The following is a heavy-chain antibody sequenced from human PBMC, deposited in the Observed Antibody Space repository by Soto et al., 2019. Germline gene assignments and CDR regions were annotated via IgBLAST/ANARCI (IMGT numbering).Heavy chain of an antibody. CDR1: GATFSSYA. Sequence: QVQLVQSGAEVRQPASSVKVSCKTSGATFSSYAITWVRQAPGQGLEWMGGIVPTVDTSTYAQKFQGRVTITADNFPNTVYMELSSLRSDDTAVYYCVSVVAIPGYPDNWGQGTLVTVSS. CDR2: IVPTVDTS. V-gene: IGHV1-69*14. J-gene: IGHJ4*02. CDR3: VSVVAIPGYPDN. D-gene: IGHD5-12*01.